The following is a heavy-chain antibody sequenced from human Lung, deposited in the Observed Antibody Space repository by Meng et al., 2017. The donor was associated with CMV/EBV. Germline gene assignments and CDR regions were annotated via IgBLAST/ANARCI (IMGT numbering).Heavy chain of an antibody. Sequence: ASXXVSCKASGYTFTSYGISWVRQAPGQGLEWMGWISAYNGNTNYAQKLQGRVTMTTDTSTSTAYMELRSLRSDDTAVYYCARDVMGPTDYWGQGKLVSVSS. V-gene: IGHV1-18*01. D-gene: IGHD1-26*01. J-gene: IGHJ4*02. CDR3: ARDVMGPTDY. CDR2: ISAYNGNT. CDR1: GYTFTSYG.